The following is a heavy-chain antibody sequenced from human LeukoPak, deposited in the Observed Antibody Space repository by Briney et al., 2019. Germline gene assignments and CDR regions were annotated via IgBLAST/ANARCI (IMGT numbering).Heavy chain of an antibody. V-gene: IGHV4-59*08. CDR2: IYYSGST. D-gene: IGHD5-12*01. J-gene: IGHJ4*02. CDR3: ARQPGRVLGYSGYDYYFDY. Sequence: SETLSLTCTVSGGSISSYYRSWIRQPPGKGLEWIGYIYYSGSTNYNPSLKSRVTISVDTSKNQFSLKLSSVTAADTAVYYCARQPGRVLGYSGYDYYFDYWGQGTLVTVSS. CDR1: GGSISSYY.